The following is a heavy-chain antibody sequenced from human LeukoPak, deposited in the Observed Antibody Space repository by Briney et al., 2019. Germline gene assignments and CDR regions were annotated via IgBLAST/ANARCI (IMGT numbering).Heavy chain of an antibody. V-gene: IGHV4-34*01. CDR2: INHSGST. D-gene: IGHD2-2*01. CDR1: GGSFSGYY. CDR3: ARSAVVPAAIVINYMDV. J-gene: IGHJ6*03. Sequence: SETLSLTCAVYGGSFSGYYWNWIRQPPGKGLEWIGEINHSGSTNYNPSLKSRVTISVDTSKKQFSLRLSSVTAADTAVYYCARSAVVPAAIVINYMDVWGKGTTVTVSS.